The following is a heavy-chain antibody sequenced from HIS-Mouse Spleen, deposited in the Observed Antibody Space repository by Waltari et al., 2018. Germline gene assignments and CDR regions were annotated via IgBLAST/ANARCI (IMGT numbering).Heavy chain of an antibody. D-gene: IGHD3-9*01. CDR3: ARVHDILTGYYAFDI. Sequence: QLQLQESGPGLVKPSETLSLICTVSGGSISSSSYYWGWIRQPPGKGLEWIGSIYYSGSTYYNPSLKSRVTISVDTSKNQFSLKLSSVTAADTAVYYCARVHDILTGYYAFDIWGQGTMVTVSS. CDR1: GGSISSSSYY. V-gene: IGHV4-39*07. CDR2: IYYSGST. J-gene: IGHJ3*02.